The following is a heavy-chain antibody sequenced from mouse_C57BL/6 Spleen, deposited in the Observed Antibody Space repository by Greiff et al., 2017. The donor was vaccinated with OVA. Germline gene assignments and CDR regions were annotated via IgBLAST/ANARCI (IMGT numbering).Heavy chain of an antibody. D-gene: IGHD1-1*01. J-gene: IGHJ1*03. CDR1: GFSLTSYA. CDR2: IWTGGGT. Sequence: QVQLKESGPGLVAPSQSLSITCTVSGFSLTSYAISWVRQPPGKGLEWLGVIWTGGGTNYNSALKSRLSISKDNSKSQVFLKMNSLQTDDTARYYCARTDYGSSYVGWYFDVWGTGTTVTVSS. CDR3: ARTDYGSSYVGWYFDV. V-gene: IGHV2-9-1*01.